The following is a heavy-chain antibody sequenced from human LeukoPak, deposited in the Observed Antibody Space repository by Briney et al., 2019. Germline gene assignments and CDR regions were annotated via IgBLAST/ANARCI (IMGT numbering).Heavy chain of an antibody. CDR3: TTDFLGVSTTSPNYYYYGMDV. J-gene: IGHJ6*02. V-gene: IGHV3-15*01. CDR1: GFTFSNAW. CDR2: IKSKTDGGTT. Sequence: GGSLRLSCAASGFTFSNAWMSWVRQAPGKGLEWVGRIKSKTDGGTTDYAAPVKGRFTISRDDSKNTLYLQMNSLKTEDTAVYYCTTDFLGVSTTSPNYYYYGMDVWDQGTTVTVSS. D-gene: IGHD3-3*01.